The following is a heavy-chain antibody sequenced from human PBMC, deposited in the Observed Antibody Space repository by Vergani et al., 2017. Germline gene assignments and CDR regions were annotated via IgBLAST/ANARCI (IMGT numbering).Heavy chain of an antibody. D-gene: IGHD1-1*01. Sequence: QVHLVESGGGVVQPGRSLRLSCVVSGFTSSYYGMHWVRQAPGQGLEWVAVISYDGTQKYYADSVKGRFTISRDNSKSTLYRQMNSLRTEDTAVYYCATKSCGTPGCQIGYFREWGQGTLVTVSS. J-gene: IGHJ1*01. V-gene: IGHV3-30*03. CDR2: ISYDGTQK. CDR3: ATKSCGTPGCQIGYFRE. CDR1: GFTSSYYG.